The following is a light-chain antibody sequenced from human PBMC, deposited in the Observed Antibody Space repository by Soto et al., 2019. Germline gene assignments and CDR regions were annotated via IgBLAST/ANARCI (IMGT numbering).Light chain of an antibody. CDR2: GAS. V-gene: IGKV3D-15*01. CDR3: QQYNNWPLT. J-gene: IGKJ4*01. CDR1: QSVNIY. Sequence: EIVMTQSPATLSVSPGERATLSCRASQSVNIYLAWYQQKPGQAPRLLIFGASYRATGIPAKFSGSGSGTEFTLTISSLQSEDFAVYYCQQYNNWPLTFGGGTKVDIK.